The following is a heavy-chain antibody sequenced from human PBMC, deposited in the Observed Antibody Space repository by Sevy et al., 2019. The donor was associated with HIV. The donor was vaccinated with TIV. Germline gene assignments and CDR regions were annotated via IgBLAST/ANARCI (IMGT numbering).Heavy chain of an antibody. D-gene: IGHD6-6*01. CDR2: ISYDGSNK. V-gene: IGHV3-30*04. Sequence: GESLKISCAASGFAFSSYAMHWVRQAPGKGLEWVAGISYDGSNKYYADSVKGRFTISRDNSKNTLYLQMNSLRAEDTAVYYCARDFEDVKYSSSSGSFYFDYWGQGTLVTVSS. J-gene: IGHJ4*02. CDR3: ARDFEDVKYSSSSGSFYFDY. CDR1: GFAFSSYA.